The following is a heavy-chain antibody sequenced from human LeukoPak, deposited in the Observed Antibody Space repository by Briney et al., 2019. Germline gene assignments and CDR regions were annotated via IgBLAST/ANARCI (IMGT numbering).Heavy chain of an antibody. V-gene: IGHV4-34*01. Sequence: TSETLSLTCAVYGGSFSGYYWSWIRQPPGKGLEWIGEINHSGSTNYNPSLKSRVTISVDTSKNQFSLKLSSVTAADTAVYYCARAVFGRFYYDSSGYYLDWGQGTLVTVSS. D-gene: IGHD3-22*01. J-gene: IGHJ4*02. CDR3: ARAVFGRFYYDSSGYYLD. CDR2: INHSGST. CDR1: GGSFSGYY.